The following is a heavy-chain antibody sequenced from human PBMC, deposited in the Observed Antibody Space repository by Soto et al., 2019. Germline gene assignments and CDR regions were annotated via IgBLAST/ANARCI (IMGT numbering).Heavy chain of an antibody. CDR3: ARDRVGFGDTAMVTADY. V-gene: IGHV4-61*01. Sequence: SETLSLTCTVSGGSVSSGSYYWSWIRQPPGKGLEWIGYIYYSGSTNYNPSLKSRVTISVDTSKNQFSLKLSSVTAADTAVYYCARDRVGFGDTAMVTADYWGQGTLVTVSS. D-gene: IGHD5-18*01. CDR2: IYYSGST. J-gene: IGHJ4*02. CDR1: GGSVSSGSYY.